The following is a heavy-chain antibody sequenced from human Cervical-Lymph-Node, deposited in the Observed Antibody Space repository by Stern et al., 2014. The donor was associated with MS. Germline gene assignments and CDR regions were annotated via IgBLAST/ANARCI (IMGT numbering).Heavy chain of an antibody. J-gene: IGHJ4*02. Sequence: QVQLVQSGNEVKKPGASVKVSCEASGYTFTSYGISWVRQAPGQELEWMGRISAYNGNTNYEQKFQDRVTMTTDTSTSTVYMELRNLRSDDAALYYCARAAGILDFWGQGTLVTVSS. V-gene: IGHV1-18*01. CDR2: ISAYNGNT. D-gene: IGHD1-1*01. CDR1: GYTFTSYG. CDR3: ARAAGILDF.